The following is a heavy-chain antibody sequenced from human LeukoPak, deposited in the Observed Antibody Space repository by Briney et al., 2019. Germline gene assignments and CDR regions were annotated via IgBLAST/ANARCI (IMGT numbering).Heavy chain of an antibody. CDR3: ARVKGQADYGMDV. CDR1: GYTFTGCY. CDR2: INPNSGGT. V-gene: IGHV1-2*02. J-gene: IGHJ6*02. Sequence: RASVKVSCKASGYTFTGCYMHWVRQAPGQGLEWMGWINPNSGGTNYAQKFQGRVTMTRDTSISTAYMELSRLRSDDTAVYYCARVKGQADYGMDVWGQGTTVTVSS.